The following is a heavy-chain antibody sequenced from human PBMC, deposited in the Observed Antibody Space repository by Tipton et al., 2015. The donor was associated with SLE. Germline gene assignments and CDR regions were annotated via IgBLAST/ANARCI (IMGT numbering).Heavy chain of an antibody. CDR1: GFTFSSYG. CDR2: IWYDGSNK. D-gene: IGHD3-22*01. J-gene: IGHJ4*02. CDR3: ARGDYYDSSGYGDY. Sequence: RSLRLSCAASGFTFSSYGMHWVRQAPGKGLEWVAVIWYDGSNKYYADSVKGRFTISRDNSKNTLYLQMNSLRAEDTAVYYCARGDYYDSSGYGDYWGQGTLATVSS. V-gene: IGHV3-33*01.